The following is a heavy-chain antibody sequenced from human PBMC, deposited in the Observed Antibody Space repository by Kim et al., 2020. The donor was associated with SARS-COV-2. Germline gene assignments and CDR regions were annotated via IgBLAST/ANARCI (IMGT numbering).Heavy chain of an antibody. CDR1: GFTFSSYG. CDR3: AKSLEGGYDILTGYLFEIDY. D-gene: IGHD3-9*01. CDR2: IWYDGSNK. J-gene: IGHJ4*02. Sequence: GGSLRLSCAASGFTFSSYGMHWVRQAPGKGLEWVAVIWYDGSNKYYADSVKGRFTISRDNSKNTLYLQMNSLRAEDTAVYYCAKSLEGGYDILTGYLFEIDYWGQGTLVTVSS. V-gene: IGHV3-33*06.